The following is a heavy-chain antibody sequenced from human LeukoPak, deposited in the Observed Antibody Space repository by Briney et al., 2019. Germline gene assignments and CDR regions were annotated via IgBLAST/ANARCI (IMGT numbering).Heavy chain of an antibody. CDR3: ARDLAGTLAYPDY. D-gene: IGHD3-10*01. CDR2: ISSSSSYI. V-gene: IGHV3-21*01. Sequence: GGSLRLSCAASGFNFSSYRMNWVRQAPGKGLEWVSSISSSSSYIYYADSVKGRFTISRDNAKNSLYLQMNNLRAEDTAVYYCARDLAGTLAYPDYWGQGTLVTVSS. CDR1: GFNFSSYR. J-gene: IGHJ4*02.